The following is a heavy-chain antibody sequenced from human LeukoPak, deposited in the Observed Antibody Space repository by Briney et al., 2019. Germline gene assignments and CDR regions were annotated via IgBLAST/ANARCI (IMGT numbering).Heavy chain of an antibody. CDR3: ARDFSMVREGFDY. V-gene: IGHV1-18*04. CDR2: ISAYNGNT. J-gene: IGHJ4*02. CDR1: RYTFTSYV. D-gene: IGHD3-10*01. Sequence: ASVKVPCMASRYTFTSYVMSWVRQAPGQGLEGMGWISAYNGNTKYAQKLQGRVTMTTDTSTSTAYMELRSLRSDDTAVYYCARDFSMVREGFDYWGQGTLVTVSS.